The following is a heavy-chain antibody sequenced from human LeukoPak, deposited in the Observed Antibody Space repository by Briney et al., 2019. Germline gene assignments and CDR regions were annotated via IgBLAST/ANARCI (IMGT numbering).Heavy chain of an antibody. CDR2: INQDGSDK. CDR3: ARDGRTPHVGAFDI. Sequence: GGSLRLSCAASGFTFSNYWMSWVRQAPGRGLDWVANINQDGSDKYYVDSVKGRFTISRDNAKNSLYLQMNSLRAEDTAVYYCARDGRTPHVGAFDIWGQGTMVTVSS. J-gene: IGHJ3*02. V-gene: IGHV3-7*01. CDR1: GFTFSNYW. D-gene: IGHD2-2*01.